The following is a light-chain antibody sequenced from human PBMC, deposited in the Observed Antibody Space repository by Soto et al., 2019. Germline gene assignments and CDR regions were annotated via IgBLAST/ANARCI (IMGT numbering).Light chain of an antibody. Sequence: EIVMTQSPATLSLSPGERATLSCRASQSVSTYLAWYQQKPGQAPRLLIYDVSNRATGIPARFSVSVSATDSPITISSEEHEDSAVYYCQQRYNSLTFGGGTKVDIK. CDR2: DVS. V-gene: IGKV3-11*01. J-gene: IGKJ4*01. CDR3: QQRYNSLT. CDR1: QSVSTY.